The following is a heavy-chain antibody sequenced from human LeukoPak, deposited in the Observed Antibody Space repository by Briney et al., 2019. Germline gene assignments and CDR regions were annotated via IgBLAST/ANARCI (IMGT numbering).Heavy chain of an antibody. D-gene: IGHD4-17*01. V-gene: IGHV4-38-2*02. CDR1: GGSISSGYY. J-gene: IGHJ4*02. CDR3: ARGSEWNGDRTFDY. Sequence: PSETLSLTCTVSGGSISSGYYWGWIRQPPGKGLEWIGSIYHSGSTYYNPSLKSRVTISVDTSKNQFSLKLSSVTAADTAVYYCARGSEWNGDRTFDYWGQGTLVTVSS. CDR2: IYHSGST.